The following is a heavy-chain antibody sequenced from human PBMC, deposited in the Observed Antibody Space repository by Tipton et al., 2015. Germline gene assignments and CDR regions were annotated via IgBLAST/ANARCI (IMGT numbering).Heavy chain of an antibody. D-gene: IGHD2-8*02. CDR1: GLTISSTW. Sequence: GSLRLSCVASGLTISSTWMHWVRQAPGKGLVWVSRISPDGRWTHYADSVEGRFSMSRDNAKNTVYLQMNSLRADDTAVYYCGRDPLWGRGVWELDYWGQGTLVTVSS. CDR3: GRDPLWGRGVWELDY. V-gene: IGHV3-74*01. CDR2: ISPDGRWT. J-gene: IGHJ4*02.